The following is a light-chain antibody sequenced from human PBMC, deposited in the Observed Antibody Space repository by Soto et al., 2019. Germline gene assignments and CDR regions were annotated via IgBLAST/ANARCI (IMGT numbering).Light chain of an antibody. CDR3: QQLNSYPIT. J-gene: IGKJ5*01. Sequence: IQLTQSPSSLSASVGDRVTITCRASQGISSYLAWYQQKPGKAPKLLIYAASTLQSGVPSMFSGSGSGTDFTLTIRRLQPEDFVTCYCQQLNSYPITFGPGTRLEIK. V-gene: IGKV1-9*01. CDR1: QGISSY. CDR2: AAS.